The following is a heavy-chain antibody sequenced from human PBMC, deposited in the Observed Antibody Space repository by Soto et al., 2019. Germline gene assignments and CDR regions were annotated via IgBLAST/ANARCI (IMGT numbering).Heavy chain of an antibody. D-gene: IGHD2-15*01. CDR1: GYTFTSYY. CDR3: ARERLPYFRSSGGSCNGY. Sequence: ASVKVSCKASGYTFTSYYIHWVRQAPGQGLEWMGIINPSGGSTSYAQKFQGRVTMTRDTSTSTVYMELSSLRSEDTAVYYCARERLPYFRSSGGSCNGYWGQGNLVTVSS. V-gene: IGHV1-46*01. J-gene: IGHJ4*02. CDR2: INPSGGST.